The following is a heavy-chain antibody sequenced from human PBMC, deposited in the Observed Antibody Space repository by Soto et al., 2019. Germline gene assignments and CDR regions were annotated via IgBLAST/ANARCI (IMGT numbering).Heavy chain of an antibody. CDR2: ISYDGSNK. V-gene: IGHV3-30-3*01. J-gene: IGHJ4*02. CDR1: GFTFSSYA. CDR3: ARASDYGDYGLGDYFDY. D-gene: IGHD4-17*01. Sequence: QVQLVESGGGVVQPGRSPRLSCAASGFTFSSYAMHWVRQAPGKGLEWVAVISYDGSNKYYADSVKGRFTISRDNSKNTLYLQMNSLRAEDTAVYYCARASDYGDYGLGDYFDYWGQGTLVTVSS.